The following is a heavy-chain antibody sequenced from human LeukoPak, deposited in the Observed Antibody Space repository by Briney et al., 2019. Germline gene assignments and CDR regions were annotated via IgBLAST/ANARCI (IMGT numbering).Heavy chain of an antibody. CDR1: GFTFDDYT. Sequence: GGSLRLSCAASGFTFDDYTMHWVRQAPGKGLEWVSLISWDGGSTYYADSVKGRFTISRDNSKNTLYLQMNSLRAEDTAVYYCARGFNWKPFDYWGQGTLVTVSS. J-gene: IGHJ4*02. D-gene: IGHD1-1*01. CDR3: ARGFNWKPFDY. V-gene: IGHV3-43*01. CDR2: ISWDGGST.